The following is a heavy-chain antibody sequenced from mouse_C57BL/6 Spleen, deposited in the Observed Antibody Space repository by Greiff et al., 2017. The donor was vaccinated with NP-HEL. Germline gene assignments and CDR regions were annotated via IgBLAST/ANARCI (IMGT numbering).Heavy chain of an antibody. Sequence: VQLQQSGAELVKPGASVKLSCKASGYTFTSYWMQWVKQRPGQGLEWIGEIDPSDSYTNYNQKFKGKATLTVDTSSSTAYMQLSSLTSEDSAVYYCARGYDGLYAMDYWGQGTSVTVSS. CDR1: GYTFTSYW. D-gene: IGHD2-3*01. J-gene: IGHJ4*01. V-gene: IGHV1-50*01. CDR2: IDPSDSYT. CDR3: ARGYDGLYAMDY.